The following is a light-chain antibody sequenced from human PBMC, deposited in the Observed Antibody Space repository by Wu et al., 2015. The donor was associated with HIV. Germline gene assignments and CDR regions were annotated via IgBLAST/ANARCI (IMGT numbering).Light chain of an antibody. V-gene: IGKV3-20*01. CDR3: QHYDNSQFT. J-gene: IGKJ3*01. CDR1: QTISSSL. Sequence: EIVLTQSPDTLSLSLGERATLSCRVSQTISSSLLAWYQQKPGQAPRLLIYGTSNRAAGVSDRFGGWGTGTDFHLIINRLEPEDSAVYFCQHYDNSQFTFGPGTKVHIK. CDR2: GTS.